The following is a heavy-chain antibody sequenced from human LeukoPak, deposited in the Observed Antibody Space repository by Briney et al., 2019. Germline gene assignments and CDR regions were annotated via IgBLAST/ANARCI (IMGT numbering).Heavy chain of an antibody. D-gene: IGHD2-21*02. CDR1: GLIFSRYA. CDR3: ARDGVAWGLNWFDP. J-gene: IGHJ5*02. Sequence: PGGSLRLSCAASGLIFSRYAMSWVRQAPGKGLEWVSAISGSGGSTYYADSVKGRFTISRDNSKNTLYLQMNSLRAEDTAVYYCARDGVAWGLNWFDPWGQGTLVTVSS. V-gene: IGHV3-23*01. CDR2: ISGSGGST.